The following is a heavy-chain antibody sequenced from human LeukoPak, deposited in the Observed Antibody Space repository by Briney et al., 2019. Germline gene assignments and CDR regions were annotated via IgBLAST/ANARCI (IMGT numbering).Heavy chain of an antibody. CDR3: ATIFGVVIEGPDAFDI. V-gene: IGHV1-2*06. Sequence: GASVKVSCKASGYTFTSYDINWVRQATGQGLEWMGRINPNSGGTNYAQKFQGRVTMTRDTSISTAYMELSRLRSDDTAVYYCATIFGVVIEGPDAFDIWGQGAMVTVSS. CDR2: INPNSGGT. D-gene: IGHD3-3*01. CDR1: GYTFTSYD. J-gene: IGHJ3*02.